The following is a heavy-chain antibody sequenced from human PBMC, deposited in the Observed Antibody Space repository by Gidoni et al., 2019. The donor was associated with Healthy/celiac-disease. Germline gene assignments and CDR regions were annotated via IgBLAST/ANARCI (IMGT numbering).Heavy chain of an antibody. CDR2: INAGNGNT. D-gene: IGHD4-17*01. J-gene: IGHJ4*02. Sequence: QVQLVQSGAEVKKPGASVKVPCKASGYTFTSYAMHWARQAPGQRLEWMGWINAGNGNTKYSQEFQGRVTITRDTSASTAYMELSSLRSEDTAVYYCARDPYGDPGGVDYWGQGTLVTVSS. CDR3: ARDPYGDPGGVDY. V-gene: IGHV1-3*01. CDR1: GYTFTSYA.